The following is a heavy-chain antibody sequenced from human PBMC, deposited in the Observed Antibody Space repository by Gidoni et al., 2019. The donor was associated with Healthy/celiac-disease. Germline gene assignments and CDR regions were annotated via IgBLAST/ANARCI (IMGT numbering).Heavy chain of an antibody. Sequence: EVKKPGSSVKVSCKASGGTFSSYAISWVRQAPGQGLEWMGGIIPIFGTANYAQKFQGRVTITADESTSTAYMELSSLRSEDTAVYYCATNLELRHFNWFDTWGQGTLVTVAS. J-gene: IGHJ5*02. CDR2: IIPIFGTA. CDR1: GGTFSSYA. D-gene: IGHD1-7*01. V-gene: IGHV1-69*01. CDR3: ATNLELRHFNWFDT.